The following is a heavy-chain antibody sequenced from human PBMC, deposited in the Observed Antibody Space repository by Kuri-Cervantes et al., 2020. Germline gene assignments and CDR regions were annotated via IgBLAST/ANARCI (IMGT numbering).Heavy chain of an antibody. V-gene: IGHV3-23*01. D-gene: IGHD3-9*01. CDR3: TRGWNYDILTGYDVYYYYGMDV. CDR1: GFTFSSYA. Sequence: GESLKISCAASGFTFSSYAMSWVRQAPGKGLEWVSAISGSGGSTYYADSVKGRFTISRDNSKNTVYLQMNSLRAEDTAVYYCTRGWNYDILTGYDVYYYYGMDVWGQGTTVTVSS. CDR2: ISGSGGST. J-gene: IGHJ6*02.